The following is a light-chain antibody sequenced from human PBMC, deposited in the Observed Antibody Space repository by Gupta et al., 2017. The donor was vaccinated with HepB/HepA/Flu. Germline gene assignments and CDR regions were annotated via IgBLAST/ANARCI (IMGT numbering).Light chain of an antibody. CDR3: AACDDSLNGVV. Sequence: SVLTQPPSASGTPGQRVTISCSGSSSNIGSNTVNWYQQLPGTAPKLLIYTNNQRPSGVPDRFSGSKSGTSASLAISGLQAEGEADYYCAACDDSLNGVVFGGGTKLTVL. V-gene: IGLV1-44*01. CDR2: TNN. CDR1: SSNIGSNT. J-gene: IGLJ2*01.